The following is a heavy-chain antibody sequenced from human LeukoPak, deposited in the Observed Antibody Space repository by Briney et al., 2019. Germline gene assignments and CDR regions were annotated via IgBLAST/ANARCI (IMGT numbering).Heavy chain of an antibody. J-gene: IGHJ4*02. CDR2: IKQDGSER. Sequence: GGSLRLSCAASGFTFSIYWMSWVRQAPGKGLEWVANIKQDGSERYYVDSVKGRFTLSRDNAKNSLYLQMNSLRAEDTAVYYCARGWGPVYYFDYWGQGTLVTVSS. CDR1: GFTFSIYW. CDR3: ARGWGPVYYFDY. V-gene: IGHV3-7*03. D-gene: IGHD3-16*01.